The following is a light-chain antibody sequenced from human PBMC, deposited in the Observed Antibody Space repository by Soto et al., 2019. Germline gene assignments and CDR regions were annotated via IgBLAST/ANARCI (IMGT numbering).Light chain of an antibody. CDR3: QQRTNRPPIT. CDR2: DTS. CDR1: QSVSSY. V-gene: IGKV3-11*01. Sequence: EIVLTQSPATLSLSPGERATLSCRASQSVSSYLAWYQQRPGQAPRLLIFDTSNRATDIPARFSGSGSGTDFTLTISGLEPEDFAVYYCQQRTNRPPITFGQGTRLEIK. J-gene: IGKJ5*01.